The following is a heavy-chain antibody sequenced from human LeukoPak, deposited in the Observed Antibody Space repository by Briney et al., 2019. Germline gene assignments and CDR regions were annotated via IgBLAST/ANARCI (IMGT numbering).Heavy chain of an antibody. CDR2: ISYDGSNK. J-gene: IGHJ6*02. V-gene: IGHV3-30-3*01. Sequence: GGSLRLSCAASGFTFSSYAMHWVRQAPGKGLEGVAVISYDGSNKYYADSVKGRFTISRDNSKNTLYLQMNSLRAEDTAVYYCARDLPGVVPPYYYYGMDVWGQGTTVTVSS. D-gene: IGHD3-3*01. CDR3: ARDLPGVVPPYYYYGMDV. CDR1: GFTFSSYA.